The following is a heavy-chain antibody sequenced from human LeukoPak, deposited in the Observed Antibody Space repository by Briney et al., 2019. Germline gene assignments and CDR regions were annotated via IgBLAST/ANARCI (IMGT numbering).Heavy chain of an antibody. Sequence: PGGSLRLSCAASGFTFSSYAMGWVRQAPGKGLEWVSAISGSGGSTYYADSVKGRFTISRDNSKNTLYLQMNSLRAEDTAVYYCAKDRRPVGAFDIWGQGTMVTVSS. CDR2: ISGSGGST. CDR3: AKDRRPVGAFDI. J-gene: IGHJ3*02. D-gene: IGHD1-1*01. CDR1: GFTFSSYA. V-gene: IGHV3-23*01.